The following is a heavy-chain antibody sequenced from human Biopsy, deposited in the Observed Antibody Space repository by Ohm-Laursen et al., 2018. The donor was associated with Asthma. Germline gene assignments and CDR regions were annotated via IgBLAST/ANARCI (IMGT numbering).Heavy chain of an antibody. Sequence: SVKVSCKASGDSFSNYAISLVRQAPGQRLEWMGWINAGNGNTKYSQKFQGRVTISRDTSASTAYMDLSSLRSEDTAVYYCARTYFDFLTGQVHDAFAMWGQGKMVTVSS. J-gene: IGHJ3*02. D-gene: IGHD3-9*01. CDR3: ARTYFDFLTGQVHDAFAM. V-gene: IGHV1-3*01. CDR2: INAGNGNT. CDR1: GDSFSNYA.